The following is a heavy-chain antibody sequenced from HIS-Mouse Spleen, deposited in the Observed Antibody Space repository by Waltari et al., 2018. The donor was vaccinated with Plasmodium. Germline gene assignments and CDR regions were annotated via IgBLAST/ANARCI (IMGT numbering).Heavy chain of an antibody. CDR2: INPNSGGT. Sequence: QVQLVQSGAEVKKPGASVKVSCKASGYTFTGYYMHWVRQAPGQGLEWMRWINPNSGGTNYAQKFQGRVTMTRDTSISTAYMELSRLRSDDTAVYYCATPGDCSGGSCYSGYYYYYGMDVWGQGTTVTVSS. CDR1: GYTFTGYY. D-gene: IGHD2-15*01. CDR3: ATPGDCSGGSCYSGYYYYYGMDV. V-gene: IGHV1-2*02. J-gene: IGHJ6*02.